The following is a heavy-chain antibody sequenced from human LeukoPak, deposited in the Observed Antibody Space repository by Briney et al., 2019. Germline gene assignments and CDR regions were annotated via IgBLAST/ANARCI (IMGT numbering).Heavy chain of an antibody. J-gene: IGHJ5*02. CDR3: ARDRVGYCSSTSCLNWFDP. Sequence: SETLSLTCTVSGGSISSGSYYWSWIRQPAGKGLEWIGRIYTSGSTNYNPSLKIRVTISVDTSKNQFSLKLSSVTAADTAVYYCARDRVGYCSSTSCLNWFDPWGQGTLVTVSS. CDR1: GGSISSGSYY. CDR2: IYTSGST. D-gene: IGHD2-2*01. V-gene: IGHV4-61*02.